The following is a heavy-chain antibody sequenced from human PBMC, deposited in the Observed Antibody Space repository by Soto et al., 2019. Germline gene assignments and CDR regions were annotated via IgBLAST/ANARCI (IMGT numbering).Heavy chain of an antibody. D-gene: IGHD6-13*01. CDR2: IYYSGST. Sequence: SATLSLACTVSGGSISSGGYYWSWIRQHPGKGLEWIGYIYYSGSTYYNPSLKSRVTISVDTSKNQFSLKLSSVTAADTAVYYCARGSPSAGFYYYYYGMDVWGQGTTVTVSS. V-gene: IGHV4-31*03. CDR1: GGSISSGGYY. CDR3: ARGSPSAGFYYYYYGMDV. J-gene: IGHJ6*02.